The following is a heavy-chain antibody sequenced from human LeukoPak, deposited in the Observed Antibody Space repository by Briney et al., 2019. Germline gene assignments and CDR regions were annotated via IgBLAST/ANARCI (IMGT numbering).Heavy chain of an antibody. V-gene: IGHV3-48*01. CDR3: AKDGGTHFDH. CDR2: ISSSGTTI. Sequence: PGGSLRLCCAASGHTFRTSGMNWVRQAPGRGLEWVSYISSSGTTISYAQSVKGRFTITRDNAQNSLTLHMNTLRADDTAAYYCAKDGGTHFDHWGQGTLVTVSS. J-gene: IGHJ4*02. D-gene: IGHD1-26*01. CDR1: GHTFRTSG.